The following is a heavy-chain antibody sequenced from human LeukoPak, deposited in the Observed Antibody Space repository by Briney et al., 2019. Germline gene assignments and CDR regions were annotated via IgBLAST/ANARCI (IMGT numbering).Heavy chain of an antibody. CDR1: GYSFTSYW. Sequence: GESLKISCKGSGYSFTSYWIGWVRQMPGKGLEWMGIIYPGDSDTRYSPSFKGQVTISVDKSISTAYLQWSSLKASDTAMYYCARRDSHCSGGSCSIEYYFDYWGQGTLVTVSS. CDR2: IYPGDSDT. J-gene: IGHJ4*02. D-gene: IGHD2-15*01. CDR3: ARRDSHCSGGSCSIEYYFDY. V-gene: IGHV5-51*01.